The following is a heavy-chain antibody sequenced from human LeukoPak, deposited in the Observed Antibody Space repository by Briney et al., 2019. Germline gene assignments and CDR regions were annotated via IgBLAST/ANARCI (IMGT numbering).Heavy chain of an antibody. CDR3: ARYSVYYFDY. CDR1: GGSISSYY. J-gene: IGHJ4*02. Sequence: SVTLSLTCTVSGGSISSYYWTWIRQPPGKGLEWIGYIYYSGSTSYNPSLKSRVTISVDTSKNQSSLKLSSVTAADTAVYYCARYSVYYFDYWGQGTLVTVSS. CDR2: IYYSGST. V-gene: IGHV4-59*01. D-gene: IGHD6-13*01.